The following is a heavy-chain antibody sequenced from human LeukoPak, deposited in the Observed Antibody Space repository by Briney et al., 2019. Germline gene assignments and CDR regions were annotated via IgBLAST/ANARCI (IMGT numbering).Heavy chain of an antibody. CDR3: VSSTGQQFIPYDY. Sequence: GGSLRLPCAASAINVTTNYMTWIRQAPGKGLEWVSLIYGDNAAYYAESVRGRFIISRDSLKNTLFLQMNSLRAEDTAVYYCVSSTGQQFIPYDYWGHGTHVTVSS. CDR2: IYGDNAA. V-gene: IGHV3-66*02. J-gene: IGHJ4*01. CDR1: AINVTTNY. D-gene: IGHD1-14*01.